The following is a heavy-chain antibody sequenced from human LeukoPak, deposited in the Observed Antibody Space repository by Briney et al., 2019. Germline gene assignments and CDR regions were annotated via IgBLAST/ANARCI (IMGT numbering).Heavy chain of an antibody. V-gene: IGHV3-23*01. CDR1: GFTFSSYA. Sequence: GGSLRLSCAASGFTFSSYAMSWVRQAPGKGLELVSVISGSGGRTYYEDSVKGRFTISRDNSKNTLYLQMNSLRAEDTAVYYCAKEGDYFDSSGYYSDRWGQGTLVTVSS. CDR2: ISGSGGRT. D-gene: IGHD3-22*01. J-gene: IGHJ4*02. CDR3: AKEGDYFDSSGYYSDR.